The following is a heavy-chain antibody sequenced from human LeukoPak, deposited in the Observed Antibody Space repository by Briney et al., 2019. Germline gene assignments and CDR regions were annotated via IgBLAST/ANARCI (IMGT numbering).Heavy chain of an antibody. J-gene: IGHJ4*02. CDR2: INHSGST. CDR3: ARLPVYYDILTGYPLGQFDY. Sequence: SETLSLTCTVSGGSISSYYWSWIRQPPGKGLEWIGEINHSGSTNYNPSLKSRVTISVDTSKNQFSLKLSSVTAADTAVYYCARLPVYYDILTGYPLGQFDYWGQGTLVTVSS. D-gene: IGHD3-9*01. CDR1: GGSISSYY. V-gene: IGHV4-34*01.